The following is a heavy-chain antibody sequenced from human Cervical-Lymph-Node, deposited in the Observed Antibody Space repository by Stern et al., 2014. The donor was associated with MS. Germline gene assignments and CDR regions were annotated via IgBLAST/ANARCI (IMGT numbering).Heavy chain of an antibody. D-gene: IGHD5-18*01. CDR1: GYTFTSYG. Sequence: QMQLVQSGAEVKKPGASVKVSCKASGYTFTSYGISWVRQAPGQGLEWMGWISAYNGNTNYAQKLQGRVTMTTDTSTSTAYMELRSLRSDDTAVYYCARDKRPWRGYSYGYGINWFDPWGQGTLVTVSS. CDR2: ISAYNGNT. J-gene: IGHJ5*02. V-gene: IGHV1-18*01. CDR3: ARDKRPWRGYSYGYGINWFDP.